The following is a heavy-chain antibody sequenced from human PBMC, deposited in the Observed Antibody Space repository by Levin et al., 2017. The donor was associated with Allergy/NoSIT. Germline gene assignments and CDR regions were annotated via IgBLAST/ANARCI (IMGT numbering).Heavy chain of an antibody. CDR3: AKSYSSGWYMWFDP. CDR2: ISGSGGST. V-gene: IGHV3-23*01. CDR1: GFTFSSYA. Sequence: LTCAASGFTFSSYAMSWVRQAPGKGLEWVSAISGSGGSTYYADSVKGRFTISRDNSKNTLYLQMNSLRAEDTAVYYCAKSYSSGWYMWFDPWGQGTLVTVSS. J-gene: IGHJ5*02. D-gene: IGHD6-19*01.